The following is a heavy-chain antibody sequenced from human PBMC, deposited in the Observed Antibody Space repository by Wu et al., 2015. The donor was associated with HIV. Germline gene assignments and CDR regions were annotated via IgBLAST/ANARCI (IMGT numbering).Heavy chain of an antibody. CDR1: GSTFTYRY. V-gene: IGHV1-45*02. CDR2: ITPFSADT. D-gene: IGHD4-11*01. J-gene: IGHJ5*02. CDR3: ARDFPVAMTTVTRRPGWFDP. Sequence: QMQLVQSGAEVKKTGSSVRVSCKASGSTFTYRYLHWVRQAPGQALEWMGWITPFSADTKYAQKLQGRVTMTTDTSTSTAYMELRSLRSDDTAVYYCARDFPVAMTTVTRRPGWFDPWGQGTLVTVSS.